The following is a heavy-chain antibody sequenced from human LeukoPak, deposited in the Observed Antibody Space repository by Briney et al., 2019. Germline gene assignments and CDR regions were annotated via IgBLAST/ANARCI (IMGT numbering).Heavy chain of an antibody. J-gene: IGHJ3*02. Sequence: PSQTLSLTCTVSGGSISSGSYYWSWIRQPAGKGLEWIGRIYTSGSTNYNPSLKSRVTISVDTSKNQFSLKLSSVTAADTAVYYCAREPIGVLMVYAFDIWGQGTMVTVSS. D-gene: IGHD2-8*01. CDR3: AREPIGVLMVYAFDI. CDR2: IYTSGST. CDR1: GGSISSGSYY. V-gene: IGHV4-61*02.